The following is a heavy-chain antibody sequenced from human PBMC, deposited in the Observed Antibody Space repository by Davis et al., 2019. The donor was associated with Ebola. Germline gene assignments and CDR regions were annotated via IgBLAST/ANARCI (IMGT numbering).Heavy chain of an antibody. CDR1: GDGSISSSNDY. CDR2: MYYSGSA. J-gene: IGHJ4*02. D-gene: IGHD6-19*01. Sequence: MPGGSLRLSCTVSGDGSISSSNDYWGWIRQSPGKGLEWIGSMYYSGSAFYNPSLKSRVTISLDTSKNQFSLKLNSVTAADTAVYYCARGAVAGLPFDYWGQGTLVTVSS. V-gene: IGHV4-39*01. CDR3: ARGAVAGLPFDY.